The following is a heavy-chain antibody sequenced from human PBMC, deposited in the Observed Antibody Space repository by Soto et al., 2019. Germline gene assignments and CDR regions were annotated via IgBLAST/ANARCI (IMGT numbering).Heavy chain of an antibody. J-gene: IGHJ4*02. V-gene: IGHV2-5*02. Sequence: QITLNESGPTVVKPTETLTLTCTFSGFSLTTSGVGVGWVRHSPGKAPEWLAFIYWDDDKRYSTSLKRRLTITKDTSKNQVVLTMANVDPADTATYYCAHRVLRAVFGLVTTTAIYFDFWGQGTPVVVSS. CDR3: AHRVLRAVFGLVTTTAIYFDF. CDR1: GFSLTTSGVG. CDR2: IYWDDDK. D-gene: IGHD3-3*01.